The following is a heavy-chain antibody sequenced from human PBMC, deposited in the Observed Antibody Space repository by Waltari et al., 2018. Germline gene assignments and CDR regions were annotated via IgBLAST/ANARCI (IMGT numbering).Heavy chain of an antibody. Sequence: QVQLQESGPGLVKPSETLSLTSTVSNGSINNFYWSWLRQPPGKGLEWIGYAYFSGTTTYNPSLKSRVTISVDTSKNQFSLKLTSVTAADTATYYCARGGLRYYDSGSQPYNWFGPWGQGIMVSVSS. D-gene: IGHD3-10*01. CDR2: AYFSGTT. J-gene: IGHJ5*02. CDR3: ARGGLRYYDSGSQPYNWFGP. CDR1: NGSINNFY. V-gene: IGHV4-59*01.